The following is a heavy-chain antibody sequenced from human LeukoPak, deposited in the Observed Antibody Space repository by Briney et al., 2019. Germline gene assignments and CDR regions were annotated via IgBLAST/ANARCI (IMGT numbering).Heavy chain of an antibody. Sequence: SETLSLTCTVSGGSISSYYWSWIRQPPGKGLEWIGYIYYSGSTNYNPSLKSRVTISVDTSKNQFSLKLSSVTAADTAVYYCARLLENDFWSGYLTRSNYFGMDVWGQGTTVTVSS. V-gene: IGHV4-59*08. CDR2: IYYSGST. CDR3: ARLLENDFWSGYLTRSNYFGMDV. J-gene: IGHJ6*02. CDR1: GGSISSYY. D-gene: IGHD3-3*01.